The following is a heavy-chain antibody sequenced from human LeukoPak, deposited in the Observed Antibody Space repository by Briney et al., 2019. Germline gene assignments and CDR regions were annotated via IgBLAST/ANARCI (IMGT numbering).Heavy chain of an antibody. D-gene: IGHD1-1*01. CDR1: GGTFSSYT. J-gene: IGHJ4*02. Sequence: SVKVSCKASGGTFSSYTIAWVRQAPGQGLEWLGGIIPLFGSANYAQKFQGRVTITADESTSTAYMELSSLRSEDTAVYYCATPPTGTTTTGEFYFDSWGQGTLVTVSA. CDR3: ATPPTGTTTTGEFYFDS. CDR2: IIPLFGSA. V-gene: IGHV1-69*01.